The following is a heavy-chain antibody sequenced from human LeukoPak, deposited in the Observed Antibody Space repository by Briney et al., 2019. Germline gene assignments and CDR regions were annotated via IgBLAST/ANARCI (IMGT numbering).Heavy chain of an antibody. CDR2: INHSRST. Sequence: SETLSLTCAVYGGSFSSYYWSWNRHPQRNGLEWIGEINHSRSTNYNPSLKSRVTISVDTSKNQFSLKLSSVTAADTAVYYCARGGFGGWYYWGQGTLVTVSS. CDR1: GGSFSSYY. D-gene: IGHD6-19*01. J-gene: IGHJ4*02. CDR3: ARGGFGGWYY. V-gene: IGHV4-34*01.